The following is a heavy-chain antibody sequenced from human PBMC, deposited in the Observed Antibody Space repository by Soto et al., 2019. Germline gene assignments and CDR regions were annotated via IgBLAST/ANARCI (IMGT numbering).Heavy chain of an antibody. J-gene: IGHJ2*01. V-gene: IGHV3-21*01. CDR2: ISSSSTYI. D-gene: IGHD1-1*01. Sequence: EVQLVESGGGLVKPGGSLRLSCAASGFTFSSYSMNWVRQAPGKGLEWVSSISSSSTYIYYADSLKGRFTISRDSAKNSLYLPMNSLRAEDTAVYYCARLLEGDYWYFDLWGRGTLVTVSS. CDR3: ARLLEGDYWYFDL. CDR1: GFTFSSYS.